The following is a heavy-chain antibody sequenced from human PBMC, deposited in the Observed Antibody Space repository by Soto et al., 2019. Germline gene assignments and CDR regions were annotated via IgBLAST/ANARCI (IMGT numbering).Heavy chain of an antibody. V-gene: IGHV4-59*12. D-gene: IGHD3-10*01. CDR3: ARGKYLPYNYYGSGSYYKALPAFDI. Sequence: ETLPLTWTVSGGSSSSYYWSWIRQPTGKGLEWIGYIYYSGSTNYNPSLKSRVTISVDTSKNQFSLKLSSVTAADTAVYYCARGKYLPYNYYGSGSYYKALPAFDIWGQGTMVTVSS. CDR1: GGSSSSYY. CDR2: IYYSGST. J-gene: IGHJ3*02.